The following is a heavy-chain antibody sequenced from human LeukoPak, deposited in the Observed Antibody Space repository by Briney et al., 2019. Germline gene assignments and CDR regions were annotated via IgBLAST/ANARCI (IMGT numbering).Heavy chain of an antibody. CDR1: GFTFSSYW. CDR3: AKGYCSGGSCYRGDYYYGMDV. D-gene: IGHD2-15*01. V-gene: IGHV3-74*01. Sequence: GGSLRLSCAASGFTFSSYWMHWVRQAPGKGLVWVSRIYSDGSSTNYADSVKGRFTISRDNSKNTLYLQMNSLRAEDTAVYYCAKGYCSGGSCYRGDYYYGMDVWGQGTTVTVSS. CDR2: IYSDGSST. J-gene: IGHJ6*02.